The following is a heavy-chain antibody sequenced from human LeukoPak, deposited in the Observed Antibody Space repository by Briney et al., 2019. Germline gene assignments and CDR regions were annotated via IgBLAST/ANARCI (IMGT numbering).Heavy chain of an antibody. Sequence: RGSLRLSCAASGFTFSSYSMNWVRQAPGKGLEWVSSISSSRSYIYYADSVKGRFTISRDNSKNTLYLQMNSLRAEDTAVYYCAKVAMVLFDYWGQGTLVTVSS. CDR1: GFTFSSYS. J-gene: IGHJ4*02. CDR2: ISSSRSYI. V-gene: IGHV3-21*04. D-gene: IGHD5-18*01. CDR3: AKVAMVLFDY.